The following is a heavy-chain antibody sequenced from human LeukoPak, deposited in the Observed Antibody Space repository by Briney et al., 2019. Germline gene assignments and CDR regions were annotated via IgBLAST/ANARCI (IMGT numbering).Heavy chain of an antibody. CDR2: ISGSGGST. CDR3: AKPGIAAAGSFFDY. V-gene: IGHV3-23*01. D-gene: IGHD6-13*01. J-gene: IGHJ4*02. CDR1: GGSISSGGYY. Sequence: ETLSLTCTVSGGSISSGGYYWSWVRQAPGKGLEWVSAISGSGGSTYYADSVKGRFTISRDNSKNTLYLQMNSLRAEDTAVYYCAKPGIAAAGSFFDYWGQGTLVTVSS.